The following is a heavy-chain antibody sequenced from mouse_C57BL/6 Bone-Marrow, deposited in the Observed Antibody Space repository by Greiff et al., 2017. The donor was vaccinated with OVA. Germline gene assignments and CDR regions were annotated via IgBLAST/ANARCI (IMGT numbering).Heavy chain of an antibody. CDR1: GYTFTDYY. J-gene: IGHJ2*01. D-gene: IGHD4-1*01. CDR2: INPNNGGT. Sequence: EVQLQQSGPELVKPGASVKISCKASGYTFTDYYMNWVKQSHGKSLEWIGDINPNNGGTSYNQKFKGKATLTVDKSSSTAYMELRSLTSEDSAVYCCARDWAPYYFDYWGQGTTLTVSS. V-gene: IGHV1-26*01. CDR3: ARDWAPYYFDY.